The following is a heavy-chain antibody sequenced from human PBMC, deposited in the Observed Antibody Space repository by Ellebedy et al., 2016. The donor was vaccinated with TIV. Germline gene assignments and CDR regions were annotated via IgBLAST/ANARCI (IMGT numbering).Heavy chain of an antibody. J-gene: IGHJ4*02. CDR1: GGSIISYY. V-gene: IGHV4-59*08. CDR3: ARRVIRFEYFDF. CDR2: IYYTGNT. Sequence: MPGGSLRLSCSVSGGSIISYYWGWIRQPPGKGLEWIGHIYYTGNTIYNPSLKSRVTISVDTSKNQFSLKLNSVTAADTAVYYCARRVIRFEYFDFWGQGRLVTVAS. D-gene: IGHD3-10*01.